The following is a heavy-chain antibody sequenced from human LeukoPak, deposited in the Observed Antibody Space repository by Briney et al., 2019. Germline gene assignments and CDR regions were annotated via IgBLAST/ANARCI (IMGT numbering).Heavy chain of an antibody. Sequence: PGGSLRLSCAGSGFGFSGYWIHWVRQVPGKGLAWVSRIDSAGARIQYAGSVKGRFTISRDNAKNTVYLQMNSLRPEDTAVYYCVADSENRSGGDFWSQGTLVTVSS. D-gene: IGHD3-10*01. V-gene: IGHV3-74*01. CDR2: IDSAGARI. J-gene: IGHJ4*02. CDR1: GFGFSGYW. CDR3: VADSENRSGGDF.